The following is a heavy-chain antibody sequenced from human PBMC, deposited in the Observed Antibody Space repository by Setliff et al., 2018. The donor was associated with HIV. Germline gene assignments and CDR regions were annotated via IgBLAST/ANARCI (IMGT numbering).Heavy chain of an antibody. J-gene: IGHJ4*02. D-gene: IGHD3-10*01. V-gene: IGHV4-39*01. CDR1: GASIGRRSDC. Sequence: KPSETLSLTCTVSGASIGRRSDCWGWIRQPPGKGLEWIGSFYYSWNTYYNPSLKSRVTISVDTKNQFSLKLSSVTAADTAVYYCARGGSGNSYNGAFDYWGQGTLVTVSS. CDR2: FYYSWNT. CDR3: ARGGSGNSYNGAFDY.